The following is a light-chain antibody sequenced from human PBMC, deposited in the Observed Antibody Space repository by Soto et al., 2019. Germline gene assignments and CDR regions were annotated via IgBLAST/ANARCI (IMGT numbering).Light chain of an antibody. CDR2: RNN. V-gene: IGLV1-47*01. Sequence: QSVLTQPPSASGTPGQRVTISCSGSRSNIGSNYVYWYQQLPGTAPKLLIYRNNQRPSGVPDRFSVSKPGTSASLAISGLRSEDEADYYCAAWDDSLSGWVFGGGTKVTVL. CDR1: RSNIGSNY. CDR3: AAWDDSLSGWV. J-gene: IGLJ3*02.